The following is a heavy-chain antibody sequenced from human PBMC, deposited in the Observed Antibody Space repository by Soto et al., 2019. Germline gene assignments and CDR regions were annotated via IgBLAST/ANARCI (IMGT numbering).Heavy chain of an antibody. CDR2: ISYTGSA. CDR1: GGSINYSY. CDR3: ARVNYGDYYYGMDV. J-gene: IGHJ6*02. Sequence: LSLTCTVSGGSINYSYWTWIRQPPGKGLEWIGYISYTGSANYNASLKSRLTISVDTSKNQFSLKLSSVTAADTALYYCARVNYGDYYYGMDVWGQGTTVTVSS. V-gene: IGHV4-59*01. D-gene: IGHD4-17*01.